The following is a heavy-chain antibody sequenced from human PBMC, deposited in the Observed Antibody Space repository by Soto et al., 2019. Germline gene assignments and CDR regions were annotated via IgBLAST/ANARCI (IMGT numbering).Heavy chain of an antibody. D-gene: IGHD2-15*01. Sequence: GASVKVSCKASGGTFSSYTISWVRQAPGQGLEWMGRIIPILGIANYAQKFQGRVTITADKSTSTAYMELSSLRSEDTAVYYCAVRIVVVVAANYYFDYWGQGTLVTVSS. CDR3: AVRIVVVVAANYYFDY. J-gene: IGHJ4*02. CDR1: GGTFSSYT. V-gene: IGHV1-69*02. CDR2: IIPILGIA.